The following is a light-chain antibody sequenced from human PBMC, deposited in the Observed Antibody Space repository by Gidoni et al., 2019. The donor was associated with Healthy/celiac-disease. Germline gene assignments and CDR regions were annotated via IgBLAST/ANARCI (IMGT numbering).Light chain of an antibody. Sequence: EIEMTQSPSSLSASVGDRVTITCRESQSISSYLNWYQQKPGKAPKLLIYAASSLQSGVPSRFSGSGSGTDFTLTISSLQPEDFAPYYCQQSYSTPLTFGGGTKVEIK. CDR3: QQSYSTPLT. V-gene: IGKV1-39*01. CDR2: AAS. J-gene: IGKJ4*01. CDR1: QSISSY.